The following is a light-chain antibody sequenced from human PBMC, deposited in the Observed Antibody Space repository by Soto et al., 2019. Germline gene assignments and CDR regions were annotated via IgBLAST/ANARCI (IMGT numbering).Light chain of an antibody. Sequence: QSALTQPASVSGSPGQSITISCTGTSGDVGAYNYVSWYQHHPGKAPKVMIYEVSNRPSGVSYRFSGPKSGNTASLTISGLQAEDEADYYCSSYTSRSTVVFGTGTKVTVL. CDR2: EVS. CDR3: SSYTSRSTVV. CDR1: SGDVGAYNY. J-gene: IGLJ1*01. V-gene: IGLV2-14*01.